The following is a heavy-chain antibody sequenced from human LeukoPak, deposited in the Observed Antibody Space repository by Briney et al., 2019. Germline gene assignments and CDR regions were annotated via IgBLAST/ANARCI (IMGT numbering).Heavy chain of an antibody. Sequence: GGSLRLSCAASGFTFNRYSMSWVRQPPGKGLEWVSAISGSGNTIYYADSVKGRFTISRDNSKNTLYLQINSLRAEDTAVYYCAKDSGGTYFYYYYYMDVWGKGTTVTVSS. J-gene: IGHJ6*03. D-gene: IGHD1-26*01. V-gene: IGHV3-23*01. CDR2: ISGSGNTI. CDR1: GFTFNRYS. CDR3: AKDSGGTYFYYYYYMDV.